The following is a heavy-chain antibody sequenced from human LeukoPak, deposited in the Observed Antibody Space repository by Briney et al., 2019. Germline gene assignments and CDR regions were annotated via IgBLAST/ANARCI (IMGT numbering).Heavy chain of an antibody. D-gene: IGHD1-1*01. CDR3: ARGHNWNDLDF. V-gene: IGHV3-64*01. Sequence: GGSLRLSCAASGFTFSSYAMHWVRQAPGKGLEYVSAISSDGDSTYYANSVKSRFTISRDNSKNTLDLQMGSLRVDDMALYYCARGHNWNDLDFWGQGTLVTVSS. CDR2: ISSDGDST. J-gene: IGHJ4*02. CDR1: GFTFSSYA.